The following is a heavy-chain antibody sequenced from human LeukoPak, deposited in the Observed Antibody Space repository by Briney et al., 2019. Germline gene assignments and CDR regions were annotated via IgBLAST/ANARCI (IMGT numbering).Heavy chain of an antibody. CDR3: ARDGAATVAGYAFDI. V-gene: IGHV4-4*02. J-gene: IGHJ3*02. CDR1: GGSISTTDW. Sequence: SGTLSLTCAVSGGSISTTDWWSWVRQPPGKGLEWIGQIYHGGSTNYNPSLKSRVTISVDKSKNQFSLKLISLTAADTAVYYCARDGAATVAGYAFDIWGQGTMLTVSS. D-gene: IGHD6-19*01. CDR2: IYHGGST.